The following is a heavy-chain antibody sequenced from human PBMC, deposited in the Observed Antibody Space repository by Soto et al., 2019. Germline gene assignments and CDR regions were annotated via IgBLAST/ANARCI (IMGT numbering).Heavy chain of an antibody. CDR1: GGSFSGYY. CDR3: GTVLRYLVRGVPPPYYYYGMDV. Sequence: SETLSLTCAVYGGSFSGYYWSWIRQPPGKGLEWIGEINHSGSTNYNPSLKSRVTISVDTSKNQFSLKLSSVTAADTAVYYCGTVLRYLVRGVPPPYYYYGMDVWGQGTTVTVSS. V-gene: IGHV4-34*01. J-gene: IGHJ6*02. CDR2: INHSGST. D-gene: IGHD3-10*01.